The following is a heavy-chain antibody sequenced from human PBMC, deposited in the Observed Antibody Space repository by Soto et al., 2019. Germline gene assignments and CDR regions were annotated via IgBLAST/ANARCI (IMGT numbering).Heavy chain of an antibody. D-gene: IGHD5-18*01. V-gene: IGHV5-51*01. CDR1: GCSFTSYC. CDR3: AEDGSLNTAMVNCDS. Sequence: GESLQSPCKGSGCSFTSYCIGCVRQMPGKDLGWMGIIYSGDSDTRYSPSFQGQLTSSADKSISTAYLQWSNLKASDTAVYYSAEDGSLNTAMVNCDSWGQRTMVTVSS. J-gene: IGHJ4*02. CDR2: IYSGDSDT.